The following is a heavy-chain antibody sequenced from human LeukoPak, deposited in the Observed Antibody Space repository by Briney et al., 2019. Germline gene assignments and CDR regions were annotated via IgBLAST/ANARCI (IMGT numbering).Heavy chain of an antibody. V-gene: IGHV4-4*07. J-gene: IGHJ3*02. Sequence: SETLSLTCSVSGGSITSYYWSWIRKPAGKGLEWIGRIYTSGSTNYSPSLKSRITMSVDTSNNQFSLNLGSVTAADTAVYYCARDSTARVYDIWGQGTMVTVSS. CDR2: IYTSGST. CDR1: GGSITSYY. D-gene: IGHD2-2*01. CDR3: ARDSTARVYDI.